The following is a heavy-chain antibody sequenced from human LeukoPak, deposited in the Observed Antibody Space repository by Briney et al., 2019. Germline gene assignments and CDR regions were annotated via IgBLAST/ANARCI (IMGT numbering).Heavy chain of an antibody. D-gene: IGHD4-11*01. J-gene: IGHJ2*01. CDR2: SNAGNGNT. CDR3: ARAPMTTVTTYGYFDL. Sequence: ASVKVSCKASGYTFTSYAMHWVRQAPGQRLEWMGWSNAGNGNTKYSQEFQGRVTITRDESTSTAYMELSSLRSEDTAVYYCARAPMTTVTTYGYFDLWGRGTLVTVSS. V-gene: IGHV1-3*02. CDR1: GYTFTSYA.